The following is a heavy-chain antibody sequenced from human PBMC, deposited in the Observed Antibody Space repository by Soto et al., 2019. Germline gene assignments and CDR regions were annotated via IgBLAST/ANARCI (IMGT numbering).Heavy chain of an antibody. D-gene: IGHD2-21*01. Sequence: ASVKVSCKASGYSFTNYGISWVRQAPGQGLEWMGWISTYNDNTYYAQNFQGRVTMTTDTSTTTAYMELRSLRSDDTAVYYCARVLGIARIGIGYYGMDVWGQGTTVTVSS. J-gene: IGHJ6*02. CDR3: ARVLGIARIGIGYYGMDV. CDR1: GYSFTNYG. V-gene: IGHV1-18*01. CDR2: ISTYNDNT.